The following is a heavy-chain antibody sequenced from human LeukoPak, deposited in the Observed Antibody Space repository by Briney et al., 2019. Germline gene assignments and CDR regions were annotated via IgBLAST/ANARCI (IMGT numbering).Heavy chain of an antibody. Sequence: PSETLSLTCTVSGYAISSGYYWGWIRRTPGKGLEWIAKIFHDGTTHYNPSLKSRLTMSVDTSKNDFSLRLNSVTASDTAIYYCVRDSSGTLAFDVWDQGTMVTVSS. CDR3: VRDSSGTLAFDV. CDR2: IFHDGTT. J-gene: IGHJ3*01. V-gene: IGHV4-38-2*02. D-gene: IGHD3-22*01. CDR1: GYAISSGYY.